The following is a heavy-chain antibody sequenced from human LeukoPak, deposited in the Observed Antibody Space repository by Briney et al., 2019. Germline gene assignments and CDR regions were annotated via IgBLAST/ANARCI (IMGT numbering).Heavy chain of an antibody. V-gene: IGHV4-38-2*02. J-gene: IGHJ6*03. CDR2: IYHSGST. CDR3: ARVEYYYYMDV. Sequence: SETLSLTCTVSGYSISSGYYWGWIRQPPGKGLEWIGSIYHSGSTYYNPSLKSRVTISVDTSKNQFSLKLSSVTAADTAVYYCARVEYYYYMDVWGKGTTVTVSS. CDR1: GYSISSGYY.